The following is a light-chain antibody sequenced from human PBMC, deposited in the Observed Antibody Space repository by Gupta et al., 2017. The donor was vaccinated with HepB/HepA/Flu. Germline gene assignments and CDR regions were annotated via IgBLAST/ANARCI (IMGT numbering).Light chain of an antibody. CDR2: KAS. CDR1: QSISSW. V-gene: IGKV1-5*03. J-gene: IGKJ4*01. CDR3: QHDNSSPIT. Sequence: DIQMTQSPSTLSASVGDRVTITCRASQSISSWLAWYQQKPGKAPKLLIYKASSLESGVPSRFSGSGSGTEFTLTISRLQPDDFATYYCQHDNSSPITFGRGTKVEIK.